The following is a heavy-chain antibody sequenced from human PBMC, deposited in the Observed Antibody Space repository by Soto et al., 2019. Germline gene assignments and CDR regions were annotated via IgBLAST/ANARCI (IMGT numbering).Heavy chain of an antibody. Sequence: PGGSLRLSCAASGFTFSSYAMSWVRQAPGKGLEWVSAISGSGGSTYYADSVKGGFTTPRHNPKTPLSLQMTSLRAEDTAVYSCAKKAYDILTGYLSYFAYWGQGTLVTVSS. CDR2: ISGSGGST. D-gene: IGHD3-9*01. V-gene: IGHV3-23*01. CDR3: AKKAYDILTGYLSYFAY. CDR1: GFTFSSYA. J-gene: IGHJ4*02.